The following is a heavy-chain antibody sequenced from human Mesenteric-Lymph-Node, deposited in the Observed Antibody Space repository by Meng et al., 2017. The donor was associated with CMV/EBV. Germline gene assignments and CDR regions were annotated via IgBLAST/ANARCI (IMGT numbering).Heavy chain of an antibody. Sequence: ASVKVSCKASGYTFTGYYVHWVRLAPGQGLDWMGWSNPNSGGTHHAQKFQGRVTMTSDTSSTTAYMELSGLRSDDTAVYYCASSLEDFWGYWGQGTLVTVSS. V-gene: IGHV1-2*02. CDR1: GYTFTGYY. J-gene: IGHJ4*02. D-gene: IGHD3-3*01. CDR2: SNPNSGGT. CDR3: ASSLEDFWGY.